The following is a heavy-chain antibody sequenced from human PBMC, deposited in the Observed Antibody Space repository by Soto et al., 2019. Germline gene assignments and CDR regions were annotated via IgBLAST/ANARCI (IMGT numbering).Heavy chain of an antibody. CDR3: TTDRLEWELLHLAGHLY. J-gene: IGHJ4*02. V-gene: IGHV3-15*01. CDR2: IKSKTDGGTT. D-gene: IGHD1-26*01. Sequence: PGGSLRLSCAASGFTFSNAWMSWVRQAPGKGLEWVGRIKSKTDGGTTDYAAPVKGRFTISRDDSKNTLYLQMNSLKTEDTAVYYCTTDRLEWELLHLAGHLYRGQGTLVTVSS. CDR1: GFTFSNAW.